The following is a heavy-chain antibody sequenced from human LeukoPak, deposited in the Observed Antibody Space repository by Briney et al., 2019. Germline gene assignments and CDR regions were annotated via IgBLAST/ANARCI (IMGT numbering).Heavy chain of an antibody. CDR2: IYTGGTT. CDR1: GFNVYSNY. D-gene: IGHD6-25*01. J-gene: IGHJ4*02. V-gene: IGHV3-53*05. CDR3: GRDHGGLDC. Sequence: GGSLRFTCSASGFNVYSNYMNWLGQAPGKGREGGSVIYTGGTTSYADSVMGRLTISSDNSEDMVYLQMDSLSPEDTAVYYCGRDHGGLDCWGQGTTVTVSS.